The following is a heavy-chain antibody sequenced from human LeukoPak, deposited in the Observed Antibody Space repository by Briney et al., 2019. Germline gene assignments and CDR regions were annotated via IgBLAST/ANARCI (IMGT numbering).Heavy chain of an antibody. Sequence: GGSLRLSCAASGLTFSRFAMSWVRQAPGKGLEWVSAISNSGDPTYYADSVKGRFTISRDNLKNTLYVQMNSLRVEDMAVYYCAKGHSAHGTGFDYWGQGTLVIVSS. J-gene: IGHJ4*02. CDR1: GLTFSRFA. CDR3: AKGHSAHGTGFDY. V-gene: IGHV3-23*01. CDR2: ISNSGDPT. D-gene: IGHD1-1*01.